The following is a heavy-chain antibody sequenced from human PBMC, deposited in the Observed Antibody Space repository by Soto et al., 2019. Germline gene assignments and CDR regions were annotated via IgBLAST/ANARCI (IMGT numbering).Heavy chain of an antibody. CDR1: GFTFSTYD. CDR2: ISYDGSNK. J-gene: IGHJ6*02. D-gene: IGHD4-17*01. Sequence: QVQLVESGGGVVQPGRSLRLSCAASGFTFSTYDMHWVRQAPGKGLEWVAVISYDGSNKYYADSVKGRFTISRDNSKNTLYLQMNSLRAEDTAVYYCARDRPRHRAVTTSNYYYGMEVWGQGTTVTVSS. CDR3: ARDRPRHRAVTTSNYYYGMEV. V-gene: IGHV3-30-3*01.